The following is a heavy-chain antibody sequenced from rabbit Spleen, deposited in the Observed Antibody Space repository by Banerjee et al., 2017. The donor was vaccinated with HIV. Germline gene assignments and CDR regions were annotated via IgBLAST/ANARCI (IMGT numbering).Heavy chain of an antibody. D-gene: IGHD1-1*01. CDR1: GFSFSDRDV. CDR3: ARDLTSVIGWNFNL. V-gene: IGHV1S45*01. J-gene: IGHJ4*01. CDR2: IYAGSSGST. Sequence: QEQLVESGGGLVQPEGSLTLTCKASGFSFSDRDVMCWVRQAPGKGLEWIACIYAGSSGSTYYARWAKGRFTISRTWSTTVTLQMTSLTAADTATYFCARDLTSVIGWNFNLWGPGTLVTVS.